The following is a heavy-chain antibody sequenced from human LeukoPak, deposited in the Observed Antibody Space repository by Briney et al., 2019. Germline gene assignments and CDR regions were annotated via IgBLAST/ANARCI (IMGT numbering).Heavy chain of an antibody. CDR1: GGSISSKH. CDR2: IDYGGST. CDR3: ARQDTNGVAPWAFDY. Sequence: SETLSLTCTVSGGSISSKHWSWIRQPPGKGLGWDGYIDYGGSTDYNSSLKSRVTISVDTSKNQFSLRLSSVTAADTALYYCARQDTNGVAPWAFDYWGQGTLVTVSS. D-gene: IGHD2-8*01. J-gene: IGHJ4*02. V-gene: IGHV4-59*08.